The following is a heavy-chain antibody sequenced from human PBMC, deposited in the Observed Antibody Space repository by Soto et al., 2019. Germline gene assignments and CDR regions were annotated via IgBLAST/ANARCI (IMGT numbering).Heavy chain of an antibody. V-gene: IGHV5-51*01. Sequence: PGESLKISCKCSGYSFTNHWIAWVRQMPGKGLEWMGTVYPGDSDIRYSPSFQGQVTISADKSITTAYLQWSSLKASDTAMYYCARRTNAVAGADYYYGLDVWGQGTTVTVSS. CDR2: VYPGDSDI. CDR1: GYSFTNHW. D-gene: IGHD6-19*01. J-gene: IGHJ6*02. CDR3: ARRTNAVAGADYYYGLDV.